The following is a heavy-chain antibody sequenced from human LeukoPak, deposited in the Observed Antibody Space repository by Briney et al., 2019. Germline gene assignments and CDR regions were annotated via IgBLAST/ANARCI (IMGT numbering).Heavy chain of an antibody. CDR2: IYYSGST. CDR1: GGSISSYY. Sequence: SETLSLTCTVSGGSISSYYWSWIRQPPVKGLEWIGYIYYSGSTNYNPSLKSRVTISVDTSKNQFSLKLSSVTAADTAVYYCARRAPKVGATYNWFDPWGQGTLVTVSS. CDR3: ARRAPKVGATYNWFDP. V-gene: IGHV4-59*08. J-gene: IGHJ5*02. D-gene: IGHD1-26*01.